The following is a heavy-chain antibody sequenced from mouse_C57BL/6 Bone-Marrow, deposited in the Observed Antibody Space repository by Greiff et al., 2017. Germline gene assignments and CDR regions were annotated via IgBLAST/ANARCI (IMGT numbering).Heavy chain of an antibody. J-gene: IGHJ4*01. CDR1: GYTFTDYE. Sequence: VQLQQSGAELVRPGASVTLSCKASGYTFTDYEMHWVKQTPVHGLEWIGAIDPETGGTAYNQKFKGKAILTADKSSSTAYMELRSLTSEDSAVYYCTRPHLSPYYYAMDYWGQGTSVTVAS. CDR3: TRPHLSPYYYAMDY. CDR2: IDPETGGT. V-gene: IGHV1-15*01.